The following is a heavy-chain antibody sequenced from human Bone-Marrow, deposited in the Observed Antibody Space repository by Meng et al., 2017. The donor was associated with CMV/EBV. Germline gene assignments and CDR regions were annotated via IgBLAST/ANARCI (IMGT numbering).Heavy chain of an antibody. J-gene: IGHJ4*02. D-gene: IGHD6-19*01. CDR1: GFTFSSYA. V-gene: IGHV3-30*04. CDR2: ISYDGSNK. CDR3: ARGNTVAGFDY. Sequence: GGSLRLSCAASGFTFSSYAMHWVRQAPGKGLEWVAVISYDGSNKYYADFVKGRFTISRDNSKNTLYLQMNSLRAEDTAVYYCARGNTVAGFDYWGQGTLVTVSS.